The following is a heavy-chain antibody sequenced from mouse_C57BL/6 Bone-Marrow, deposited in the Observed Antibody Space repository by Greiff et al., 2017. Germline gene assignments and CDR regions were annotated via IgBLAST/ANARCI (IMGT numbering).Heavy chain of an antibody. Sequence: VQLQESGPGLVQPSQSLSITCTVSGFSLTSYGVHWVRQSPGKGLEWLGVIWSGGSTDYNAAFISRLSISKDNSKSQVVFKMNSLQADDTAIDYCAREDYGSSNWYFDVWGTGTTVTVSS. J-gene: IGHJ1*03. CDR1: GFSLTSYG. D-gene: IGHD1-1*01. V-gene: IGHV2-2*01. CDR2: IWSGGST. CDR3: AREDYGSSNWYFDV.